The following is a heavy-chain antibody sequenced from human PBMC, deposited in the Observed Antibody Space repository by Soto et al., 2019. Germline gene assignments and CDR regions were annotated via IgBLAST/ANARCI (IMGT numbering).Heavy chain of an antibody. V-gene: IGHV4-59*01. CDR2: IYYSGST. CDR3: ARPRIEYECWSGCDT. CDR1: GGSISSYY. J-gene: IGHJ5*02. D-gene: IGHD3-3*01. Sequence: PSETLSLTCTVSGGSISSYYWSWIRQPPGKGLEWLGYIYYSGSTNYNPSLKSRVTISVDTSKNQFSLKLSSVTAAATAVHSCARPRIEYECWSGCDTLGQGTLVTVSS.